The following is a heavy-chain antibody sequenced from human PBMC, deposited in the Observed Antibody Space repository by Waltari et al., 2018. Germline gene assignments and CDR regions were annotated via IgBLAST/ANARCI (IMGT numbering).Heavy chain of an antibody. CDR1: GFSFSDYW. V-gene: IGHV3-74*01. D-gene: IGHD3-9*01. CDR2: SKSDGSQA. Sequence: VQLVESGGGLVQPGGSLRLSCEASGFSFSDYWMHWVRQAPGKGLVCVSRSKSDGSQATYADSVKGRFTISGDNAKSTLYLQMNSLRAEDTAVYYCARADWLEYWGQGTLLTVSS. J-gene: IGHJ4*02. CDR3: ARADWLEY.